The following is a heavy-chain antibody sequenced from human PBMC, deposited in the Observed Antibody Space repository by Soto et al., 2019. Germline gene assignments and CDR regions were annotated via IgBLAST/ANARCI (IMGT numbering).Heavy chain of an antibody. V-gene: IGHV4-31*03. D-gene: IGHD2-8*02. CDR1: GGSISSGDYY. CDR3: ARDKITGLFDY. J-gene: IGHJ4*02. CDR2: IYYSGST. Sequence: SETLSLTCTVSGGSISSGDYYWSWIRQHPGKGLEWIGYIYYSGSTYYNPSLKSRVTISVDTSKNQFSLKLTSVTAADTAVYYCARDKITGLFDYWGQGALVTVSS.